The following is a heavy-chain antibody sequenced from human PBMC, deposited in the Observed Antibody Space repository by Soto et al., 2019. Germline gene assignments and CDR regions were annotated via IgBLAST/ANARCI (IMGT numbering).Heavy chain of an antibody. CDR2: IYYSGST. V-gene: IGHV4-59*08. Sequence: WETLSLTCTVSGGSISSYYWSWIRQPLGKGLEWIGYIYYSGSTNYNPSLKSRVTISVDTSKNQFSLKLNSMTAADTAVYYCARHNYGSGSTYFDYWGQGTLVTVSS. CDR3: ARHNYGSGSTYFDY. J-gene: IGHJ4*02. D-gene: IGHD3-10*01. CDR1: GGSISSYY.